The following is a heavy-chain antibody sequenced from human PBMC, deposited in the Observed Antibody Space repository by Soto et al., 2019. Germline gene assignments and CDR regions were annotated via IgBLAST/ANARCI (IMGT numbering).Heavy chain of an antibody. Sequence: ASVKVSCKASGYTFTSYGISWVRQAPGQGLEWMEWISAYNGNTNYAQKLQGRVTMTTDISTSTAYMELRSLRFDDTAVYYCARDLSGAPYYFDYWGQGTLVTVSS. CDR1: GYTFTSYG. D-gene: IGHD4-17*01. J-gene: IGHJ4*02. V-gene: IGHV1-18*01. CDR3: ARDLSGAPYYFDY. CDR2: ISAYNGNT.